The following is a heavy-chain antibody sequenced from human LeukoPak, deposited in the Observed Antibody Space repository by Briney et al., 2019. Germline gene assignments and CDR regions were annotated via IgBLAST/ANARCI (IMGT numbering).Heavy chain of an antibody. CDR3: VRHTRTAAF. CDR2: IGGSGSDT. CDR1: GFTFSDDY. J-gene: IGHJ4*02. V-gene: IGHV3-11*06. D-gene: IGHD2-15*01. Sequence: GGSLRLSCAASGFTFSDDYTTWIRQVPGKGLESIAYIGGSGSDTNYADSVRGRFTISRDNARSSLFLQMNSLTAEDSAVYFCVRHTRTAAFWGQGALVTVSS.